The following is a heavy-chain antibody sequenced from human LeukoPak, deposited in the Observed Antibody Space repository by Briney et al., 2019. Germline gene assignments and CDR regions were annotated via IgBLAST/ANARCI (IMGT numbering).Heavy chain of an antibody. J-gene: IGHJ4*02. V-gene: IGHV4-59*08. CDR2: IYYTGST. D-gene: IGHD6-13*01. Sequence: SGTLSLTCTVSGGSISAYYWSWIRQPPGKGLEWIGYIYYTGSTNYNPSLKSRVTISVDTSKNQLFLRLTSVTAADTAVYYCARLGYSSSWLAVDYWGQGTLVTVSS. CDR3: ARLGYSSSWLAVDY. CDR1: GGSISAYY.